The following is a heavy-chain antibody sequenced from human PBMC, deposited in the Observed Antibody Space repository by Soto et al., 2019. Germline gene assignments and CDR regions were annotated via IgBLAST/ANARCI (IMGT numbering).Heavy chain of an antibody. V-gene: IGHV3-23*01. J-gene: IGHJ6*02. CDR3: ASAAREYYYYGMDG. CDR1: GFTFSSYA. Sequence: GGSLRLSCAASGFTFSSYAMSWVRQAPGKGLEWVSGISGSGGSTYYADSVKGRFTISRDNSKNTLYLQMNSLRAEDTAVYYCASAAREYYYYGMDGWGQGTTVTVSS. CDR2: ISGSGGST.